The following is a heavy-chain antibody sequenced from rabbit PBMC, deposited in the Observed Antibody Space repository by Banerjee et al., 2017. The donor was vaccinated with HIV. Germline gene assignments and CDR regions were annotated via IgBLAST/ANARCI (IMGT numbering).Heavy chain of an antibody. CDR2: IYTVSGST. CDR1: GFSFSSGYD. CDR3: ARDLAGVTGWNFDL. Sequence: QEQLEESGGGLVKPEGSLTLTCKASGFSFSSGYDMCWVRQAPGKGLELIACIYTVSGSTYYASWVNGRFTISRTSSTTVTLQMTSLTAADTATYFCARDLAGVTGWNFDLWGPGTLVTVS. D-gene: IGHD4-1*01. J-gene: IGHJ4*01. V-gene: IGHV1S45*01.